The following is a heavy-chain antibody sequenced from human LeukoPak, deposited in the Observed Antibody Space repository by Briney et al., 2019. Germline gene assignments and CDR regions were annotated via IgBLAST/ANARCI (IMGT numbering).Heavy chain of an antibody. CDR1: GFTFSSYS. Sequence: GGSLRLSCAASGFTFSSYSMNWVRQAPGKGLEWVSSISSSSSYIYYADSVKGRFTISRDNAKNSLYLQMNSLRAEDTAVYYCARDKARGVYDYVWGSIDYWGQGTLVTVSS. J-gene: IGHJ4*02. V-gene: IGHV3-21*01. D-gene: IGHD3-16*01. CDR3: ARDKARGVYDYVWGSIDY. CDR2: ISSSSSYI.